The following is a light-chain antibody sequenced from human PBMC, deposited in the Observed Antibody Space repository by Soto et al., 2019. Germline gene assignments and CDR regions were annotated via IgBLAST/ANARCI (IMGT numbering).Light chain of an antibody. Sequence: DIVLTQSPGTLSLSPGEGATLSCRASQSVSRSYLAWYQQKPGQAPRLLIFGASNRATGIPYRFSGSGSGTDFTLTVSRLEPEDFALYYCQHYGTSPPLTFGGGTKVEIK. CDR1: QSVSRSY. CDR2: GAS. V-gene: IGKV3-20*01. CDR3: QHYGTSPPLT. J-gene: IGKJ4*01.